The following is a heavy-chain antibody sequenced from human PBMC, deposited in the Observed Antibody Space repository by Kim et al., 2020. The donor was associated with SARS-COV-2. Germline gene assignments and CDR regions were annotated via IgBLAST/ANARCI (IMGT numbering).Heavy chain of an antibody. V-gene: IGHV3-33*01. CDR3: ARGGAVVVPAAKVYYYGMDV. J-gene: IGHJ6*02. CDR2: IWYDGSNK. CDR1: GFTFSSYG. D-gene: IGHD2-2*01. Sequence: GGSLRLSCAASGFTFSSYGMHWVRQAPGKGLEWVAVIWYDGSNKYYADSVKGRFTISRDNSKNTLYLQMNSLRAEDTAVYYCARGGAVVVPAAKVYYYGMDVWGQGTTVTVSS.